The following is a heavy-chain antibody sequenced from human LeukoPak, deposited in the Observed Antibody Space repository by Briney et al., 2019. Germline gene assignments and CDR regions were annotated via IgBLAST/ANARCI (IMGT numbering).Heavy chain of an antibody. D-gene: IGHD3-3*01. J-gene: IGHJ5*02. CDR1: GGSISSSNW. CDR2: IYHSGST. Sequence: PSETLSLTCAVSGGSISSSNWWSWVRQPPGKGLEWIGEIYHSGSTNYNPSLKSRVTISVDKSKNQFSLKLSSVTAADTAVYYCAREAPYDFWSGYYRGGYNWFDPWGQGTLVTVSS. CDR3: AREAPYDFWSGYYRGGYNWFDP. V-gene: IGHV4-4*02.